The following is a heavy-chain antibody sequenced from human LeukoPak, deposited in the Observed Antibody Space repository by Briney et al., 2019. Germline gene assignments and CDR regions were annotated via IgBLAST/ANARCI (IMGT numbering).Heavy chain of an antibody. Sequence: GGPRLSCAASGFYLRNYWMSWVRQAPGKGLEWVANIKQDGSEKYYVASVKGRFTISRDNAKNSLYLEMNNLRAEDTAVYYCARWDYHVLTSWYYLAHWGQGTLVTVSS. CDR1: GFYLRNYW. CDR3: ARWDYHVLTSWYYLAH. D-gene: IGHD3-9*01. J-gene: IGHJ4*02. V-gene: IGHV3-7*03. CDR2: IKQDGSEK.